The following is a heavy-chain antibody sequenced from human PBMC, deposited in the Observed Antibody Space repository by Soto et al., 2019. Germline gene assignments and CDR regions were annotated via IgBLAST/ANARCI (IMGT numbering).Heavy chain of an antibody. J-gene: IGHJ6*02. CDR3: ARVWSKLWPPNYGMDV. CDR1: GYTFTTYN. V-gene: IGHV1-46*01. D-gene: IGHD3-10*01. Sequence: QVQLVQSGAEVKKPGASVRVSCKASGYTFTTYNIHWVRQAPGQGLEWMGIINPSVGGTSYAKKFQGRVTMTRVTSTSTVYMELTSLRSEDTAVYYCARVWSKLWPPNYGMDVWGQGTTVTVSS. CDR2: INPSVGGT.